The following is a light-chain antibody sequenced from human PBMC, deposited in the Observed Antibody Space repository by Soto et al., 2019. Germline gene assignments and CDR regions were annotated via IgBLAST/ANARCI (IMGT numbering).Light chain of an antibody. Sequence: DIVMTQSPATLSVSPGEGATLSCRASQSVHRDLAWYQQKPGQAPRLLIYDASTRATGIPARFSGSGSGTEFTLTISSLQSEDFAVHYCQQYTSWPPLTFGGGTKVEI. V-gene: IGKV3-15*01. CDR1: QSVHRD. CDR3: QQYTSWPPLT. J-gene: IGKJ4*01. CDR2: DAS.